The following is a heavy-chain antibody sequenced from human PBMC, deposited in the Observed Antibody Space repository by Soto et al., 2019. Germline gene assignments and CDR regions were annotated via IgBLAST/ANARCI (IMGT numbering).Heavy chain of an antibody. V-gene: IGHV3-23*01. CDR3: AGGGIQLERRDYYYYYMDV. CDR2: ISGSGGST. D-gene: IGHD1-1*01. Sequence: GGSLRLSCAASGFTFSSYAMSWVRQAPGKGLEWVSAISGSGGSTYYADSVKGRFTISRDNSKNTLYLQMNSLRAEDTAVYYLAGGGIQLERRDYYYYYMDVWGKGTTVTVSS. CDR1: GFTFSSYA. J-gene: IGHJ6*03.